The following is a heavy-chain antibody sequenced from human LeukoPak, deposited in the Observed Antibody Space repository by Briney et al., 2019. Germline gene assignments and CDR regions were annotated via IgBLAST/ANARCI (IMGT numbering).Heavy chain of an antibody. Sequence: PSETLSLTCTVSGGSISSSSYYRGWIRQPPGKGLEWIGSIYYSGSTYYNPSLKSRVTISVDTSKNQFSLKLSSVTAADTAVYYCARQQWQPIFDYWGQGTLVTVSS. CDR1: GGSISSSSYY. V-gene: IGHV4-39*01. J-gene: IGHJ4*02. CDR2: IYYSGST. CDR3: ARQQWQPIFDY. D-gene: IGHD6-19*01.